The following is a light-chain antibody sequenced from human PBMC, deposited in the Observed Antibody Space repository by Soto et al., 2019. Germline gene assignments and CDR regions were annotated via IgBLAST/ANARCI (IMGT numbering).Light chain of an antibody. CDR1: SSDVGSYKF. CDR3: CSYADITTVV. V-gene: IGLV2-23*01. Sequence: QSARTQPASVSGSPGQSITISCTGISSDVGSYKFVSWYQQHPGKAPKVMIYEDSKRPSGVSNRFSGSKSGNTASLTISGLQAEDEADYYCCSYADITTVVFGGGTKVTVL. J-gene: IGLJ2*01. CDR2: EDS.